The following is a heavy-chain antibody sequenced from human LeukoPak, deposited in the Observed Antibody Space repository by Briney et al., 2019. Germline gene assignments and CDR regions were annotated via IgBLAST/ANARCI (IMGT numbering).Heavy chain of an antibody. CDR2: ISSSSTI. Sequence: GGSLRLSCAASGFTFSSYSMNWVRQAPGKGLEWVSYISSSSTIYYADSVKGRFTISRDNAKNSLYLQMNSLRAEDTAVYYCARDSSVAFDYWGQGTLVTVSS. D-gene: IGHD2-15*01. CDR3: ARDSSVAFDY. V-gene: IGHV3-48*01. J-gene: IGHJ4*02. CDR1: GFTFSSYS.